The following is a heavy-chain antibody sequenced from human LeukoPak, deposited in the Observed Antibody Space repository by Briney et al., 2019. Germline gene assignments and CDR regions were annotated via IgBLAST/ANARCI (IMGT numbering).Heavy chain of an antibody. V-gene: IGHV4-34*01. Sequence: SETLSLTCAVYGGSFSGYYWSWIRQPPGKGLEWIGEINHSGSTNYNPSLKSRVTISVDTSKNQFSLKLSSVTAADTAVYYCARNSLGYDSSGGFDYWGQGTLVTVSS. CDR1: GGSFSGYY. J-gene: IGHJ4*02. CDR3: ARNSLGYDSSGGFDY. D-gene: IGHD3-22*01. CDR2: INHSGST.